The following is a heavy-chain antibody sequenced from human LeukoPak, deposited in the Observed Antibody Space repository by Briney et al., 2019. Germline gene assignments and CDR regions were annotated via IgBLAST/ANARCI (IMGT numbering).Heavy chain of an antibody. CDR3: ARLYYDSSGYYQICYFDY. Sequence: SETLSLTCTVSGGSISSSSYYWGWIRQPPGKGLEWIGSIYYSGSTYYNPSLKSQVTISVDTSKNQFSLNLSSVTAADTAVYYCARLYYDSSGYYQICYFDYWGQGTLVTVSS. J-gene: IGHJ4*02. D-gene: IGHD3-22*01. CDR2: IYYSGST. V-gene: IGHV4-39*01. CDR1: GGSISSSSYY.